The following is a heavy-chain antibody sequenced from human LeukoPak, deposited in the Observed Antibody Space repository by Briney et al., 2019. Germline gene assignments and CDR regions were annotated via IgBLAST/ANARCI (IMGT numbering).Heavy chain of an antibody. Sequence: SETLSLTCAVYGGSFSGYYWSWIRQPPGKGLEGIGEINHRGSTNYNPSLKRRVTISVDPSKNQFSLKLSSVTAADTAVYYCARGTMVVTPVSFDYWGQGTLVTVSS. CDR1: GGSFSGYY. V-gene: IGHV4-34*01. D-gene: IGHD4-23*01. CDR2: INHRGST. J-gene: IGHJ4*02. CDR3: ARGTMVVTPVSFDY.